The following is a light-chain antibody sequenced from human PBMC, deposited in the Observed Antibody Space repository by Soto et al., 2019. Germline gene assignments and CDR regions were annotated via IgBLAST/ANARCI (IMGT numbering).Light chain of an antibody. CDR3: QQYDSPPRP. J-gene: IGKJ1*01. CDR2: GAS. Sequence: ESVFPLSPGTLSMSPGERATLSFRASKRLSSSSLPWYQQKPGQAPRLLLSGASSRAADSPDRFSGSGSGTDFTLTIIRLQPEDVAVYYCQQYDSPPRPFGQGTKV. CDR1: KRLSSSS. V-gene: IGKV3-20*01.